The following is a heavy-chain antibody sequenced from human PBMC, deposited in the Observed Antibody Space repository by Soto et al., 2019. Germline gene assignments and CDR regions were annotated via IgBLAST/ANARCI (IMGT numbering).Heavy chain of an antibody. Sequence: SETLSLTCSVSGYLISSGYYWGWVRQTPGKGLEWLGSIDYSGKTYKNPSLKSRVSASVDLSQTQFSLNLRSVTAADTAVYFCARDLSSGYESYYFDYWFQGTLVTVSS. CDR2: IDYSGKT. CDR1: GYLISSGYY. V-gene: IGHV4-38-2*02. J-gene: IGHJ4*02. CDR3: ARDLSSGYESYYFDY. D-gene: IGHD3-22*01.